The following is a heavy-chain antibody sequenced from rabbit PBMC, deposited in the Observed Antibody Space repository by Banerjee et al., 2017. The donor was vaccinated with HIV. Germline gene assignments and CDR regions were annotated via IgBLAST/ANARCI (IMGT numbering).Heavy chain of an antibody. CDR2: IYAGKGST. Sequence: QLKETGGGLVQPGGSLTLSCKASGFDFSSYYMSWVRQAPGKGLEWIGIIYAGKGSTDYASWVNGRFTISSDNAQNTVDLQMTSLTAADTATYFCARDVSSVWEYYFNLWGPGTLVTVS. CDR1: GFDFSSYY. CDR3: ARDVSSVWEYYFNL. J-gene: IGHJ4*01. D-gene: IGHD4-1*01. V-gene: IGHV1S7*01.